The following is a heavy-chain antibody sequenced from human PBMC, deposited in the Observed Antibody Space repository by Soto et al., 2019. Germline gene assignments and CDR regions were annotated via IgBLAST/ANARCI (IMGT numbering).Heavy chain of an antibody. CDR1: GFTFSSYA. CDR2: ISYDGSNK. D-gene: IGHD2-2*01. CDR3: ARDESAGYCSSTSCPRFDY. J-gene: IGHJ4*02. Sequence: QVQLVASGGGVVQPGRSLRLSCAASGFTFSSYAMHWVRQAPGKGLEWVAVISYDGSNKYYADSVKGRFTISSDNSKNTLYLQMYSLRAEDTAVYYCARDESAGYCSSTSCPRFDYWGQGTLVTVSS. V-gene: IGHV3-30-3*01.